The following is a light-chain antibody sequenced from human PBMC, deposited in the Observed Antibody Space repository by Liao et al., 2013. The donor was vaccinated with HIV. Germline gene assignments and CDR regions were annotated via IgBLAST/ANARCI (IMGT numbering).Light chain of an antibody. Sequence: SYVLTQPPSVSVAPGKTARITCGGNNIGSKSVHWYQQKPGQAPVLVIYYDKDRPSVIPERFSGSNSGNTATLSISRVEAGDEADYYCQVWDSNSDHPYVFGSGTKVTVL. CDR2: YDK. J-gene: IGLJ1*01. CDR1: NIGSKS. V-gene: IGLV3-21*01. CDR3: QVWDSNSDHPYV.